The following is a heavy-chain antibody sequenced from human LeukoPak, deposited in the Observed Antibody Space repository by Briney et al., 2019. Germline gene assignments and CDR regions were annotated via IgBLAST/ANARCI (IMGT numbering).Heavy chain of an antibody. D-gene: IGHD3-3*01. CDR3: AKDIRARYDFHRGPNFDY. CDR2: ISWNSGSI. CDR1: GFTFDDYA. J-gene: IGHJ4*02. Sequence: GRSLRLSCAASGFTFDDYAMHWVRQAPGKGLEWVSGISWNSGSIGYADSVKGRFTISRDNAKNSLYLQMNSLRAEDMALYYCAKDIRARYDFHRGPNFDYWGQGTLVTVSS. V-gene: IGHV3-9*03.